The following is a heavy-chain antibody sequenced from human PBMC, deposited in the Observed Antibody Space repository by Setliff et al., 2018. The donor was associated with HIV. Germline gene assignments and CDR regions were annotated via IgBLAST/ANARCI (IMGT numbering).Heavy chain of an antibody. CDR1: GFTFTEYY. J-gene: IGHJ5*02. CDR2: VSPHGGYT. V-gene: IGHV1-2*02. CDR3: AKPSLEWSTNWFDT. D-gene: IGHD3-3*01. Sequence: RASVKVSCKASGFTFTEYYIHWVRQAPGQGLEWMGWVSPHGGYTSYAKKFQGRITMTTATSIATAYMELRVLKSDDTAIYYCAKPSLEWSTNWFDTWGQGTLVTVSS.